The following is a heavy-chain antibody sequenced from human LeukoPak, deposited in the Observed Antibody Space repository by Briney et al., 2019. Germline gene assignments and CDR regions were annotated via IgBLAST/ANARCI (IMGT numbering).Heavy chain of an antibody. CDR3: AGEPGIRNGMDV. V-gene: IGHV3-53*01. J-gene: IGHJ6*02. CDR1: EFTVSANY. Sequence: PGGSLRLSCAASEFTVSANYMNWVRQAPGKGLEWVSVIYPGGETYYADSVEGRFTISRDTSKNTLFLLMNNLRAEDTAVYYCAGEPGIRNGMDVWGQGTTVTVSS. CDR2: IYPGGET.